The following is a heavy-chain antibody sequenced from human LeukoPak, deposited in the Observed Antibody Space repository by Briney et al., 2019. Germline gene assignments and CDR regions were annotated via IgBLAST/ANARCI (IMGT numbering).Heavy chain of an antibody. V-gene: IGHV4-4*02. Sequence: SGTLSLTCAVSGGSISSSNWWSWVRQPPGKGLEWIGEIYHSGSTNYNPSLKSRVTISVDKSKNQFSLKLSSVTAADTAAYYCARMSPRYYYGSGGLPGSDYWGQGTLVTVSS. CDR3: ARMSPRYYYGSGGLPGSDY. J-gene: IGHJ4*02. CDR1: GGSISSSNW. CDR2: IYHSGST. D-gene: IGHD3-10*01.